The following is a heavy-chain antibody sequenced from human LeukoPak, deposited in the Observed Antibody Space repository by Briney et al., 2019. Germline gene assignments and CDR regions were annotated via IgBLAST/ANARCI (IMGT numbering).Heavy chain of an antibody. D-gene: IGHD6-6*01. CDR1: GFTLSSYG. CDR3: AKRVPYTSSSVYSDY. Sequence: PGGSLRLSCAASGFTLSSYGMSWVRQAPGKGLEWVSSISDDGRSTYYPDSVKGRFTISKDNSKNTMYLQMNNLRAEDTAIYYCAKRVPYTSSSVYSDYWGQGTLVTVSS. J-gene: IGHJ4*02. CDR2: ISDDGRST. V-gene: IGHV3-23*01.